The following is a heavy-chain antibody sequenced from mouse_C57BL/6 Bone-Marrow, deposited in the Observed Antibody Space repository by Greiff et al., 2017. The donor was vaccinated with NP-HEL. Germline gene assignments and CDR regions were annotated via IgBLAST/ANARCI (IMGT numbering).Heavy chain of an antibody. D-gene: IGHD4-1*01. CDR2: IYPGDGDT. Sequence: VQLQQSGPELVKPGASVKISCKASGYAFSSSWMNWVKQRPGKGLEWIGRIYPGDGDTNYNGKFKGKATLTADKSSSTAYMQLSSLTSEDSAVYFCARRETGTDYFDYWGQGTTLTVSS. CDR1: GYAFSSSW. CDR3: ARRETGTDYFDY. V-gene: IGHV1-82*01. J-gene: IGHJ2*01.